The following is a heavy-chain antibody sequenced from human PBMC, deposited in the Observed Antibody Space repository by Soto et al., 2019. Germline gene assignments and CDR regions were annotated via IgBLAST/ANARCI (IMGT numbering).Heavy chain of an antibody. J-gene: IGHJ6*02. CDR3: AKVAVAGNVYYYYGMDV. CDR2: ISGSGGST. Sequence: GGSLRLSCAASGFTFSSYAMSWVRQAPGKGLEWVSAISGSGGSTYYAGSVKGRFTISRDNSKNTLYLQMNSLRAEDTAVYYCAKVAVAGNVYYYYGMDVWGQGTTVTVSS. CDR1: GFTFSSYA. V-gene: IGHV3-23*01. D-gene: IGHD6-19*01.